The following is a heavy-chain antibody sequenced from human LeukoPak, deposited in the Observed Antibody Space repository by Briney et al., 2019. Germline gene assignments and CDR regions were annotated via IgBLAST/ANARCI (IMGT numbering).Heavy chain of an antibody. V-gene: IGHV4-39*07. CDR3: ARDFPYYFDTSGYYWRYFDY. Sequence: SETLSLTCTVSGGSISRSNYYWGWIRQPPGKGLEWIGSIYYSGRTYYNPSLKSRVTISLDTSKNQFSLKLTPVTAADTAVYYCARDFPYYFDTSGYYWRYFDYWGQGTLVTVSS. J-gene: IGHJ4*02. CDR2: IYYSGRT. CDR1: GGSISRSNYY. D-gene: IGHD3-22*01.